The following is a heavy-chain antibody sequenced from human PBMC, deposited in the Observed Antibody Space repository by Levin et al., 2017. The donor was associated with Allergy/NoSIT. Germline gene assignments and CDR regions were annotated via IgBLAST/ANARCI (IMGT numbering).Heavy chain of an antibody. CDR3: ARGVVQDY. CDR2: INHSGST. V-gene: IGHV4-34*01. CDR1: GGSFSGYY. Sequence: SQTLSLTCAVYGGSFSGYYWSWIRQPPGKGLEWIGEINHSGSTNYNPSLKSRVTISVDTSKNQFSLKLSSVTAADTAVYYCARGVVQDYWGQGTLVTVSS. D-gene: IGHD2-15*01. J-gene: IGHJ4*02.